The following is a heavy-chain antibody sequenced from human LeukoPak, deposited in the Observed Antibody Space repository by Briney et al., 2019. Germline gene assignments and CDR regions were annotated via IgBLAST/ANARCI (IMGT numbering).Heavy chain of an antibody. CDR2: ISSSSSYT. V-gene: IGHV3-11*03. CDR1: GFTFSDYY. J-gene: IGHJ4*02. D-gene: IGHD2-21*02. Sequence: PGGSLRLSCAVSGFTFSDYYMSWIRQAPGKGLEWVSYISSSSSYTNYADSVKGRFTVSRDNAKNSLYLQMNSLRAEDTAVYYCASSSEVTHFDYWGQGTLVTVSS. CDR3: ASSSEVTHFDY.